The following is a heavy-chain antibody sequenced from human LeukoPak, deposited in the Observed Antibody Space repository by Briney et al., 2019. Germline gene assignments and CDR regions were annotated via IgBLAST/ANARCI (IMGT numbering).Heavy chain of an antibody. Sequence: GASVKVSCKASGYTFTGYYMHWVRQAPGQGLEWMGWINPNSGGTNYAQKFQGRVTITADESTSTAYKELSSLRSEDTAVYYCARDLGVASDAFDIWGQGTMVTVSS. D-gene: IGHD3-3*01. V-gene: IGHV1-2*02. CDR3: ARDLGVASDAFDI. CDR2: INPNSGGT. CDR1: GYTFTGYY. J-gene: IGHJ3*02.